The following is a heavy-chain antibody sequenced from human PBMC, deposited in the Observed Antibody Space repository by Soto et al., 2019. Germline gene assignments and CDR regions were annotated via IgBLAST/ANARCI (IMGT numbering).Heavy chain of an antibody. V-gene: IGHV1-3*01. CDR2: INAGNGNT. J-gene: IGHJ4*02. Sequence: ASVKVSCKASGYTFTSYAMHWVRQAPGQRLEWMGWINAGNGNTKYSQKFQGRVTITRDTSASTAYMELSSLRSEDTAVYYCARDYYDSSGYYHRTFDYCGQGTLVTLSS. CDR3: ARDYYDSSGYYHRTFDY. D-gene: IGHD3-22*01. CDR1: GYTFTSYA.